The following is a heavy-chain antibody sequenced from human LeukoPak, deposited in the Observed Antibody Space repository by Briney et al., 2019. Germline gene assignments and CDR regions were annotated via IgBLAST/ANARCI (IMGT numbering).Heavy chain of an antibody. V-gene: IGHV3-48*03. CDR2: ISSSGSTI. CDR3: VRDGRSAWFDP. D-gene: IGHD1-14*01. CDR1: GFTFSTFE. J-gene: IGHJ5*02. Sequence: GGSLRLSCAASGFTFSTFEMNWVRQAPGKGLEWISYISSSGSTIYYADSVKGRFTISRDSAKNSLYLQMNSLRAEDTAVYYCVRDGRSAWFDPWGQGTLVTVSS.